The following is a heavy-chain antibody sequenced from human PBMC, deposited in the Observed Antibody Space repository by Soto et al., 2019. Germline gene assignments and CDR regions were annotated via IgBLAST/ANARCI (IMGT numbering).Heavy chain of an antibody. V-gene: IGHV1-18*01. D-gene: IGHD2-15*01. CDR1: GYSFSSFG. CDR3: ARTCRSGGSCYLEY. CDR2: VSVPSGDT. Sequence: ASVKVSCKASGYSFSSFGISWVRQAPGQGLEWVGWVSVPSGDTSSAQNFQGRVTVTTDTSTSTASMEVGGLRSDDTVVYYCARTCRSGGSCYLEYWGEGTLVTVSS. J-gene: IGHJ4*02.